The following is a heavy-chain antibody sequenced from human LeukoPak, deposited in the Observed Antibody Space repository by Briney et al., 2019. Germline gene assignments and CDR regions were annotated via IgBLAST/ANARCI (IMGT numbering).Heavy chain of an antibody. CDR3: ARGPSYGDHVDFLAS. Sequence: GGSLRLSCAASGFIFSSHWMTWVRRAPGKGLEWVTSIKQGGNEKYYADSVKGRFTVSRDDARNSLFLQMNRLRADDTAVYYCARGPSYGDHVDFLASWGQGTKVTVSS. CDR1: GFIFSSHW. J-gene: IGHJ1*01. D-gene: IGHD4-17*01. CDR2: IKQGGNEK. V-gene: IGHV3-7*01.